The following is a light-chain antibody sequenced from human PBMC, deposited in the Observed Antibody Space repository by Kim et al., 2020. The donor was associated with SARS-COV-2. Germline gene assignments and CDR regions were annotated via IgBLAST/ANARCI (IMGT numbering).Light chain of an antibody. V-gene: IGLV3-1*01. J-gene: IGLJ1*01. Sequence: SVSPGKTASITCSGDKLGDKYACWYQQKPGQSPVLVIYQDSKRPSGIPERFSGSNSGNTATLTISGTQAMDEADYYCQAWDSSTKVFGTGTNVTVL. CDR1: KLGDKY. CDR3: QAWDSSTKV. CDR2: QDS.